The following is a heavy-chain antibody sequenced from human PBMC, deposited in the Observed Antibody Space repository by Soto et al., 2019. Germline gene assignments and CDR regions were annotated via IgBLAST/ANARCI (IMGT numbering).Heavy chain of an antibody. V-gene: IGHV4-39*01. J-gene: IGHJ5*02. Sequence: SETLSLTCTVSGGDISSGDYYWAWIRQPPGKGLEWIASIYYVGSTFYNSSLESRVTISVDMSKNLFSLKLTSVTATDTAVYFCKGHPALRAAVEGFHPWGQGTLVTVSS. CDR2: IYYVGST. CDR1: GGDISSGDYY. CDR3: KGHPALRAAVEGFHP. D-gene: IGHD6-13*01.